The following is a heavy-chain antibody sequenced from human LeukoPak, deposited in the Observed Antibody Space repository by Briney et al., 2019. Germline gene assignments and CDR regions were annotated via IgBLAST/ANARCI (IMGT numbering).Heavy chain of an antibody. V-gene: IGHV5-51*01. CDR1: GYSFTSYW. Sequence: GESLKISCKGSGYSFTSYWIGWVRQMPGKGLAWMGIIYPGDSDTRYSPSFQGQVTISADKSISTAYLQWSSLKASDTAMYYCARRMITFGGVIVRSSDWFDPWGQGTLVTVSS. CDR3: ARRMITFGGVIVRSSDWFDP. CDR2: IYPGDSDT. D-gene: IGHD3-16*02. J-gene: IGHJ5*02.